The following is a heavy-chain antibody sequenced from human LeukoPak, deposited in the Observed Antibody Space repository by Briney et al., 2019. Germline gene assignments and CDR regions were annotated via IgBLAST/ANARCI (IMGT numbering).Heavy chain of an antibody. V-gene: IGHV3-7*02. CDR3: ARVRYSSSLDY. J-gene: IGHJ4*02. Sequence: PGGSLRLSCAASGFTFSSYWMSWVRQAPGKGLEWVANIKQDGSAKYYVDSVKGRFTISRNNAKNSLYLQMNSLRAEDTAVYYCARVRYSSSLDYWGQGTLVTVSS. CDR1: GFTFSSYW. D-gene: IGHD6-6*01. CDR2: IKQDGSAK.